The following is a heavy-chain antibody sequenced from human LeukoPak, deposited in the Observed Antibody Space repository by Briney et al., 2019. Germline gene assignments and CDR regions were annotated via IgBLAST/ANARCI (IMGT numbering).Heavy chain of an antibody. CDR2: ISSTSSYI. CDR3: ARGLCGGDCYSD. J-gene: IGHJ4*02. CDR1: GFTFSSYF. Sequence: GGSLRLSCAASGFTFSSYFMNWVRQAPREGLEWVSAISSTSSYIYYADSVKGRFTISRDNAKNSLYLQMNSLRAEDTAVYYCARGLCGGDCYSDWGQGTLVTVSS. D-gene: IGHD2-21*02. V-gene: IGHV3-21*01.